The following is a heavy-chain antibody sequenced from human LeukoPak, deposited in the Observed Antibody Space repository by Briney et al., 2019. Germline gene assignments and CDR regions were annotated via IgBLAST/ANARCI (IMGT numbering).Heavy chain of an antibody. J-gene: IGHJ4*02. CDR3: ARVGSRYCSGANCYDGF. Sequence: GGSLRLSCAASGLTFSGYDMHWVRQAPGKGLEWVAFISYDGNNQYYADSVKGRFTISRDNSKNTLYLQMNNLRAEDTAIYYCARVGSRYCSGANCYDGFWGQGTLVSVSS. CDR2: ISYDGNNQ. D-gene: IGHD2-15*01. CDR1: GLTFSGYD. V-gene: IGHV3-30-3*01.